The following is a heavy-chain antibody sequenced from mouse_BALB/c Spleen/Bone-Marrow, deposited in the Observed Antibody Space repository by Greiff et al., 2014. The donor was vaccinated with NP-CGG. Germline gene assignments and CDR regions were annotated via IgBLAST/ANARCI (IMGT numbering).Heavy chain of an antibody. J-gene: IGHJ2*01. CDR2: IDPENGNT. CDR1: GFNIKDYY. V-gene: IGHV14-1*02. D-gene: IGHD1-1*01. Sequence: EVQLQQSGAELVRPGALVKLSCKASGFNIKDYYMHWVKQRPEQGLEWIGWIDPENGNTIYDPKFQGKASITADTSSNTAYLQLSSLTSEDTAVYYCAFYYGSSYDYFDYWGQGTTLTASS. CDR3: AFYYGSSYDYFDY.